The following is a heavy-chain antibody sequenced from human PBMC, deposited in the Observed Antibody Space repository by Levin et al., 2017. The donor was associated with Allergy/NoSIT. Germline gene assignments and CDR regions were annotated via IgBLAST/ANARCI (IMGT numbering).Heavy chain of an antibody. CDR1: GGTFSSYA. Sequence: SVKVSCKASGGTFSSYAISWVRQAPGQGLEWMGGIIPIFGTANYAQKFQGRVTITADESTSTAYMELSSLRSEDTAVYYCARDGAYCSGGSCYSLDYWGQGTLVTVSS. V-gene: IGHV1-69*13. CDR2: IIPIFGTA. CDR3: ARDGAYCSGGSCYSLDY. D-gene: IGHD2-15*01. J-gene: IGHJ4*02.